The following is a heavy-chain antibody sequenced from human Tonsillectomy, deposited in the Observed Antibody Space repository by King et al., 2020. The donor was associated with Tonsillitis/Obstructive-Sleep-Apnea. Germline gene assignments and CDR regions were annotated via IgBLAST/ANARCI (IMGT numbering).Heavy chain of an antibody. J-gene: IGHJ2*01. CDR1: GGSISSYY. Sequence: QLQESGPGLVKPSETLSLTCTVSGGSISSYYWSWIRQPPGKGLEWIGYIYYSGSTNYNPSLKSRVTISVDTSKNQFSLKLSSVTAADTAVYYCARRGGYYDFWSGYDYWYFDLWGRGTLVTVSS. CDR3: ARRGGYYDFWSGYDYWYFDL. V-gene: IGHV4-59*01. D-gene: IGHD3-3*01. CDR2: IYYSGST.